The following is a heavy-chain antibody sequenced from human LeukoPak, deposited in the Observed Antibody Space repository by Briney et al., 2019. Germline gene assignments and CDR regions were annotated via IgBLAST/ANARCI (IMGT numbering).Heavy chain of an antibody. CDR3: ARDGSSWHYFDY. V-gene: IGHV3-21*01. J-gene: IGHJ4*02. Sequence: AGGSLRLSCAASGFTFSSYSMNWVRQAPGKGLEWVSSISSSSSYIYYADSVKGRFNISRDNAKNSLYLQMNSLGAEDTAVYYCARDGSSWHYFDYWGQGTLVTVSS. CDR1: GFTFSSYS. D-gene: IGHD6-13*01. CDR2: ISSSSSYI.